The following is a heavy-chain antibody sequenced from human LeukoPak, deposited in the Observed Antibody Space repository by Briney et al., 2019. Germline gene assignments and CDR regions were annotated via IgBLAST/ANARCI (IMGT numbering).Heavy chain of an antibody. D-gene: IGHD3-10*01. V-gene: IGHV3-64*01. CDR3: ARDRRTYYYGMDV. Sequence: GGSLRLSCAASGFAFSSYGMHWVRQAPGKGLEYVSAISDNGGRTYYANSVKGRFTISRDNSKNTLYLQMGSLRAEDMAVYYCARDRRTYYYGMDVWGQGTTVTVSS. CDR1: GFAFSSYG. CDR2: ISDNGGRT. J-gene: IGHJ6*02.